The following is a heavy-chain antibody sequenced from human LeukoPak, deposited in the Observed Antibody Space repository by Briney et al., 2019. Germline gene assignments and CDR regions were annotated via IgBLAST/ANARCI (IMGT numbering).Heavy chain of an antibody. Sequence: GGSLRLSCAASGFMFSSNWMSWVRLAPGKGLEWVANIKEDGTETYYVDSVKGRFTISRDNAKNSLYLQMNSLRVEDTAFYYCAKDNRRHYTSGPNPDSLHWGQGALVTVSS. D-gene: IGHD6-19*01. CDR3: AKDNRRHYTSGPNPDSLH. CDR1: GFMFSSNW. CDR2: IKEDGTET. J-gene: IGHJ4*02. V-gene: IGHV3-7*03.